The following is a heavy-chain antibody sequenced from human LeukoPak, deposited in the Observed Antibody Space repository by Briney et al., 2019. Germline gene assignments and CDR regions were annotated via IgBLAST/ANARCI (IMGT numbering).Heavy chain of an antibody. CDR2: INPSGGST. CDR1: GYTFTSYY. V-gene: IGHV1-46*01. CDR3: ARTSIAVAGTGDI. D-gene: IGHD6-19*01. J-gene: IGHJ3*02. Sequence: ASVKVSCKASGYTFTSYYMHWVRQAPGQGLEWMGIINPSGGSTSYAQKFQGRVTMTRDMSTSTVYMELSSLRSEDTAVYYCARTSIAVAGTGDIWGQGTMVTVSS.